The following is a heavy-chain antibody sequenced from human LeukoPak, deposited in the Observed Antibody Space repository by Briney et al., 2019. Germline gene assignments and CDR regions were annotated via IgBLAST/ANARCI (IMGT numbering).Heavy chain of an antibody. Sequence: GASVKVSCKASGGTFSSYTISWVRQAPGQGLEWMGGIIPILGIANYAQKFQGRVTINADKSTSTAYMELSSLRSEDTAVYYCAREGVVPAADGGWFDPWGQGTLVTVSS. D-gene: IGHD2-2*01. CDR2: IIPILGIA. J-gene: IGHJ5*02. CDR3: AREGVVPAADGGWFDP. CDR1: GGTFSSYT. V-gene: IGHV1-69*10.